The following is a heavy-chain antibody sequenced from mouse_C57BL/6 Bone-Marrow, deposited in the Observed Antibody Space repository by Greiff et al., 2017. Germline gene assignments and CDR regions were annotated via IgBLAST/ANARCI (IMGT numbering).Heavy chain of an antibody. V-gene: IGHV1-15*01. CDR2: IDPETGGT. CDR1: GYTFTDYE. Sequence: VQLQQSGAELVRPGASVTLSCKASGYTFTDYEMHWVKQTPVHGLEWIGAIDPETGGTAYNQKFKGKTILTADKSSSTADMELRSLTSEDSAVXYCAREGFDYWGQGTTLTVSS. J-gene: IGHJ2*01. CDR3: AREGFDY.